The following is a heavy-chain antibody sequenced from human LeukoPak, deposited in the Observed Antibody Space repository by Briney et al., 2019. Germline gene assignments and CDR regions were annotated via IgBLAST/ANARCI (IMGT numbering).Heavy chain of an antibody. J-gene: IGHJ6*03. CDR1: GYTFTKEA. CDR3: ARVVGLTGYSSSWYSGYYYYMDV. Sequence: GASVKVSCKAFGYTFTKEAISWVRQAPGQGLEWMGGIIPIFGTTNYAQKFQDRVTITADKSTSTAYMELSSLRSEDTAVYYCARVVGLTGYSSSWYSGYYYYMDVWGKGTTVTVSS. D-gene: IGHD6-13*01. V-gene: IGHV1-69*06. CDR2: IIPIFGTT.